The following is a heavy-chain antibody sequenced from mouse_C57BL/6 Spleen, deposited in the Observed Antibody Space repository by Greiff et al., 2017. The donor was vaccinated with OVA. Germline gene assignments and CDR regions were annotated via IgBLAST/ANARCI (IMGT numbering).Heavy chain of an antibody. CDR3: ASYGSRYFDV. D-gene: IGHD1-1*01. V-gene: IGHV2-2*01. CDR2: IWSGGGT. CDR1: GFSLTSYG. Sequence: VQLQQSGPGLVQPSPSLSITCTVSGFSLTSYGVHWVRQSPGQGLEWLGVIWSGGGTAYYAAFIYRLSISKDNSKSQVFFKMNSLQADDTVIYCCASYGSRYFDVWGTGTTVTVSS. J-gene: IGHJ1*03.